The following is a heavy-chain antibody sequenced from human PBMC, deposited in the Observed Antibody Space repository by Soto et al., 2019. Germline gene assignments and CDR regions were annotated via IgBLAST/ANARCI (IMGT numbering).Heavy chain of an antibody. J-gene: IGHJ4*02. CDR1: GFSFSSYW. CDR3: SRAEDY. Sequence: EVQLVDYGGGLVQPGGSLRLSCAASGFSFSSYWMSWVRQAPGKGLELVANIKTDGSAQYYVDSVRGRFTISRDNGKNLLYLQRNSLRAEDTGVYYCSRAEDYGGQGTLVTVSS. CDR2: IKTDGSAQ. V-gene: IGHV3-7*01.